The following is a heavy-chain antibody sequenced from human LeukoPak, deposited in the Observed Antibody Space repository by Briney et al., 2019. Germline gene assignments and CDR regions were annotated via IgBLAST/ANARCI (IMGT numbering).Heavy chain of an antibody. Sequence: PSETLSLTCAVYGGSFSGYYWSWIRQPPGKGLEWIGEINHSGSTNYNPSLKSRVTISVDTSKNQFSLKLSSVTAADTAVYYCASMAVGSYGMDVWGQGTTVTVSS. CDR2: INHSGST. J-gene: IGHJ6*02. CDR3: ASMAVGSYGMDV. CDR1: GGSFSGYY. V-gene: IGHV4-34*01. D-gene: IGHD3-10*01.